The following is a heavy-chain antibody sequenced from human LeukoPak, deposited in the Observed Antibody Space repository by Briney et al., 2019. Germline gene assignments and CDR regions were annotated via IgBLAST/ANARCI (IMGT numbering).Heavy chain of an antibody. J-gene: IGHJ4*02. D-gene: IGHD3-22*01. V-gene: IGHV3-9*01. Sequence: AGRSLRLSCAASGFTFDDYAMHWVRQAPGKGLEWVSGISWNSGSIGYADPVKGRFTISRDNAKNSLYLQMNSLRAEDTALYYCAKDRYYDSSGYVDYWGQGTLVTVSS. CDR1: GFTFDDYA. CDR2: ISWNSGSI. CDR3: AKDRYYDSSGYVDY.